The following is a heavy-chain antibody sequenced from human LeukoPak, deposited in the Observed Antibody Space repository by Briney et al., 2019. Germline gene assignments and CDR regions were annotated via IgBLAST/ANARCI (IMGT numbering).Heavy chain of an antibody. V-gene: IGHV4-39*07. CDR3: ARSRIQLWNSPFDY. D-gene: IGHD5-18*01. CDR2: IYYSGST. Sequence: SETLSLTCSVSGGSISSSSYYWGWIRQPPGKGLEWIGSIYYSGSTYYNPSLKSRVTISVDTSKNQFSLKLSSVTAADTAVHYCARSRIQLWNSPFDYWGQGTLVTVSS. CDR1: GGSISSSSYY. J-gene: IGHJ4*02.